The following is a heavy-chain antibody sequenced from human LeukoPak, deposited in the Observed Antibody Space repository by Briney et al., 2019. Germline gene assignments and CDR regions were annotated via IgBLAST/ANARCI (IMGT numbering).Heavy chain of an antibody. D-gene: IGHD6-6*01. CDR2: IYHSGST. CDR1: GGSINSGGYS. V-gene: IGHV4-30-2*01. J-gene: IGHJ3*02. CDR3: ARNPTYSTSSRDAFDI. Sequence: SETLSLTCAVSGGSINSGGYSWSWIRQPPGKGLEWVGYIYHSGSTYYNPSLRSRVTISLDRSKNQFTLKLSSVTAADTAVYYCARNPTYSTSSRDAFDIWGQGTMVTVSS.